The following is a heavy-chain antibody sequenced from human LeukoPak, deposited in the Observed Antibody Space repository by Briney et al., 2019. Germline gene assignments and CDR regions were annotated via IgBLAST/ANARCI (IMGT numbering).Heavy chain of an antibody. V-gene: IGHV4-34*01. D-gene: IGHD6-13*01. CDR1: GGSFSGYY. Sequence: PSETLSLTCAVYGGSFSGYYWSWIRQPPGKGLEWIGEINHSGSTNYNPSLKSRVTISVDTSKNQFSLKLSSVTAADTAVYYCARGRPGEAGFDYWGQGTLVTVSS. CDR3: ARGRPGEAGFDY. CDR2: INHSGST. J-gene: IGHJ4*02.